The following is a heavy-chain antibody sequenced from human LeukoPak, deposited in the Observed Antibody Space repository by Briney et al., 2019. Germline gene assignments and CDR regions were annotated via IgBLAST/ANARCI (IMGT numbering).Heavy chain of an antibody. V-gene: IGHV5-51*01. D-gene: IGHD6-6*01. Sequence: GESLKISCKGSGYRYTSYWIGRARQMPGKGLEWMGIIYPGDSKTRYSPSFQGQVTISADKSISTAYLQWNSLKASDTAMYYCARLEYSSSSGEGWFDPWGQGTLVTVSS. CDR2: IYPGDSKT. J-gene: IGHJ5*02. CDR1: GYRYTSYW. CDR3: ARLEYSSSSGEGWFDP.